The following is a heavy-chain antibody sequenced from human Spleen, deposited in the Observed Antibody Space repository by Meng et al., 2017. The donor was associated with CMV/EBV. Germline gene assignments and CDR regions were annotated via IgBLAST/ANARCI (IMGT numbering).Heavy chain of an antibody. CDR3: ARGRVKDYPLTF. J-gene: IGHJ4*02. CDR2: IIPFGGLT. CDR1: GGTFTTYS. Sequence: SVKVSCKASGGTFTTYSVNWVRQAPGQGLEWVGRIIPFGGLTNYGQKFQGRVTIIADKSTNTAYMELSGLRSEDTAVYYCARGRVKDYPLTFWGQGTLVTVSS. D-gene: IGHD2-15*01. V-gene: IGHV1-69*02.